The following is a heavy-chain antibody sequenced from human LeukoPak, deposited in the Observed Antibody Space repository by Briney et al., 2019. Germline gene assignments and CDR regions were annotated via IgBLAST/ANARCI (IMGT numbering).Heavy chain of an antibody. CDR3: ARAYYYGSGSYAFDI. CDR1: GGSISSYY. CDR2: ICYSGST. Sequence: SETLSLTCTVSGGSISSYYWSWIRQPPGKGLEWIGYICYSGSTNYNPSLKSRVTISVDTSKNQFSLKLSSVTAADTAVYYCARAYYYGSGSYAFDIWGQGTMVTVSS. D-gene: IGHD3-10*01. V-gene: IGHV4-59*01. J-gene: IGHJ3*02.